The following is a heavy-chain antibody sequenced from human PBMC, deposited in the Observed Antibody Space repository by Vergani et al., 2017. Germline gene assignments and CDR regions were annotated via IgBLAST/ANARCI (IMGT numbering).Heavy chain of an antibody. V-gene: IGHV3-21*01. CDR3: ARESARWLQLRYYYYGMDV. D-gene: IGHD5-24*01. CDR2: ISSSSSYI. Sequence: VQLVESGGGLVKPGGSLRLSCAASGFTFSSYSMNWVRQAPGKGLEWVSSISSSSSYIYYADSVKGRFTISRDNAKNSLYLQMNSLRAEDTAVYYCARESARWLQLRYYYYGMDVWGQGTTVTVSS. CDR1: GFTFSSYS. J-gene: IGHJ6*02.